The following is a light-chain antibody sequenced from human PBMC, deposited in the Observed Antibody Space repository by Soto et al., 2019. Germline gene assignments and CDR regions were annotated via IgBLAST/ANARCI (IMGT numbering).Light chain of an antibody. V-gene: IGLV1-51*01. Sequence: QSALTQPPSVSAAPGQKVTISCSGSSSNIGNNYVAWYQQLPGTAPKLLIYDSNKRPSGIPDRFSGSKSGTSPTLVITGLQTGDEADYFCGAWDSSLSAGYYVFGTGTKVTVL. CDR1: SSNIGNNY. CDR2: DSN. CDR3: GAWDSSLSAGYYV. J-gene: IGLJ1*01.